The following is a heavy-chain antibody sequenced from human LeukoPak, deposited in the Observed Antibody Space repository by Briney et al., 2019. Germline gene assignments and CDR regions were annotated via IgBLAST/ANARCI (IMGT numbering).Heavy chain of an antibody. CDR3: LREEGA. D-gene: IGHD3-16*01. J-gene: IGHJ5*02. V-gene: IGHV3-7*01. CDR1: GFSFSSHW. Sequence: GGSLRLACAGSGFSFSSHWMSWVRQAPGKGLEWVANTNDDGSEKNYVDSVKGRFTISRDNAKKSLFLQMNSLRADDTAVYFCLREEGAWGQGTLVTVSS. CDR2: TNDDGSEK.